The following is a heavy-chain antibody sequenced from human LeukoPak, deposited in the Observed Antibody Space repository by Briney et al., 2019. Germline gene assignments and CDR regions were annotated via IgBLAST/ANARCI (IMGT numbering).Heavy chain of an antibody. Sequence: GGSLRLSCAASGFTFSSYEMNWVRQAPGKGLEWVSYIGSGGTSIYYADSAKGRFTISRDNAKNSLYLQMNSLRAEDTAVYYCAREIPNWNYGYFDYWGQGTLVTVSS. CDR3: AREIPNWNYGYFDY. V-gene: IGHV3-48*03. J-gene: IGHJ4*02. CDR2: IGSGGTSI. D-gene: IGHD1-7*01. CDR1: GFTFSSYE.